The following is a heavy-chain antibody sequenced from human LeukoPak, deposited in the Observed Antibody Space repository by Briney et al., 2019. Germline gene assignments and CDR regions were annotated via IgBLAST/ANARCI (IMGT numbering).Heavy chain of an antibody. J-gene: IGHJ6*03. CDR2: TSHDGRDT. Sequence: TGTSLRLSCEASGFTFSTFPMHWVRQTPDKRLEWVAVTSHDGRDTYYADSVKGRFTISRDNSKNTLYLQMNSLSPEDTAVVYCARVGRVSIYPSYMDVWGKGTTVTVSS. CDR1: GFTFSTFP. D-gene: IGHD6-6*01. V-gene: IGHV3-30*04. CDR3: ARVGRVSIYPSYMDV.